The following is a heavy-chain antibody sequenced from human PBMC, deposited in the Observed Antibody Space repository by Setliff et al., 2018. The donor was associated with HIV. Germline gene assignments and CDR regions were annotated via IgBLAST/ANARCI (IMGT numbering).Heavy chain of an antibody. J-gene: IGHJ4*02. CDR2: ISGSGGST. V-gene: IGHV3-23*01. D-gene: IGHD3-22*01. Sequence: GGSLRLSCAASGFTFSSYAMTWVRQAPGKGLEWVSAISGSGGSTYYADSVKGRFTISRDNAKNSLYLQMNSLRAEDTAVYYCARAGVYYDSSGYCIDYWGQGTLVTVSS. CDR3: ARAGVYYDSSGYCIDY. CDR1: GFTFSSYA.